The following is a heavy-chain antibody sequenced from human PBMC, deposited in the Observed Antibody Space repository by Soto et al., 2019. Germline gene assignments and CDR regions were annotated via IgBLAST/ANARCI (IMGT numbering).Heavy chain of an antibody. J-gene: IGHJ4*02. D-gene: IGHD6-19*01. CDR3: ARSLGWYAVDY. Sequence: QVLLQESGPGLVQPSGTLSLSCVVSGVSIGSNYYWGWVRQPPGKGLEWLGDMSHIGSVNYNPSLKSRVTISMDMSQNQFSLKLDSMTAADTAVYYCARSLGWYAVDYWGQGTLVIVSS. CDR1: GVSIGSNYY. V-gene: IGHV4-4*02. CDR2: MSHIGSV.